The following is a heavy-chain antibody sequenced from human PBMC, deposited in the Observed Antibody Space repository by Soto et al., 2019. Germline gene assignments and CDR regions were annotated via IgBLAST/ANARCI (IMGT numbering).Heavy chain of an antibody. CDR2: ISYSGNT. Sequence: QVHLRESGPGLVKPSETLSLSCTVSGGSISNFYWSWIRQPPGKGLEWLGYISYSGNTNYNPSLKSRVSISVVTSKHQLSLNLTSVPAADTAVYYCARAPMVLSRSYFDSWGQGTPVTVSS. J-gene: IGHJ4*02. CDR3: ARAPMVLSRSYFDS. CDR1: GGSISNFY. V-gene: IGHV4-59*01. D-gene: IGHD2-8*01.